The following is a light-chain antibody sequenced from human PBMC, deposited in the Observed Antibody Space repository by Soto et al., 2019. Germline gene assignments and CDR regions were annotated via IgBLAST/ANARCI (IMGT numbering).Light chain of an antibody. V-gene: IGKV1-5*03. Sequence: QIALYATTLYPSGRGRVTITCRASQSISIWLAWYQQKPGQAPKILIYKASSLESGVPSRFSGSGSGTEFTLTMCGLQADDLASYYCQQYSMYTRRTFGQGTKVDIK. CDR1: QSISIW. J-gene: IGKJ1*01. CDR2: KAS. CDR3: QQYSMYTRRT.